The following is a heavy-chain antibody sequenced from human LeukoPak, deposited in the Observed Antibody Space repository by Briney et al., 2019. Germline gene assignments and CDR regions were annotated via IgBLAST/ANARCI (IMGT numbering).Heavy chain of an antibody. CDR3: TRHIWFGEDWYFDL. J-gene: IGHJ2*01. Sequence: GGSLRLSCAASGFTFSGSAMHWVRQASGKGLEWVGRIGSKANNYATTYAASVKGRFTISRDDSKNTAYLQMNSLKTEDTAVYYCTRHIWFGEDWYFDLWGRGTLVTVSS. CDR1: GFTFSGSA. CDR2: IGSKANNYAT. D-gene: IGHD3-10*01. V-gene: IGHV3-73*01.